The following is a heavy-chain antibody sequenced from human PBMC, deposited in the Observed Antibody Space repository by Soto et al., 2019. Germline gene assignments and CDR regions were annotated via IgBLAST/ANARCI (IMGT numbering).Heavy chain of an antibody. CDR1: GYTFTSYG. CDR2: ISAYNGNT. CDR3: ARDQAGYYYDSSGYPFDY. D-gene: IGHD3-22*01. Sequence: ASVKVSCKASGYTFTSYGISWVRQAPGQGLEWMGWISAYNGNTNYAQKLQGRVTMTTDTSTSTAYMELRSLRSDDTAVYYCARDQAGYYYDSSGYPFDYWGHGTLVTVSS. J-gene: IGHJ4*01. V-gene: IGHV1-18*01.